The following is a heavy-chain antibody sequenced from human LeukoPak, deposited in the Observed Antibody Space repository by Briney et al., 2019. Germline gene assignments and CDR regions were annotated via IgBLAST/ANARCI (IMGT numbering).Heavy chain of an antibody. V-gene: IGHV4-34*01. Sequence: SETLSLTCTVSGGSISSYYWSWIRQPPGKGLEWIGEINHSGSTNYNPSLKSRVTISVDTSKNQFSLKLSSVTAADTAVYYCARLGRGYCSSTSCYLRGPLLDYWGQGTLVTVSS. CDR3: ARLGRGYCSSTSCYLRGPLLDY. CDR2: INHSGST. J-gene: IGHJ4*02. CDR1: GGSISSYY. D-gene: IGHD2-2*01.